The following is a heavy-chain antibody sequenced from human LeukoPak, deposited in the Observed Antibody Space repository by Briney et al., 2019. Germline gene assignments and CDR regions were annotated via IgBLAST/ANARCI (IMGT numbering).Heavy chain of an antibody. CDR2: ISSSGSTI. CDR1: GFTFSSYE. CDR3: ARARGSSGWYFPFDT. D-gene: IGHD6-19*01. Sequence: GGSLRLSCAASGFTFSSYEMNWVRQAPGKGLEWVSYISSSGSTIYYADSLKGRFPISRDNAKNSLDLEMSSLRAEDTAVYYCARARGSSGWYFPFDTWGQGTLVTVSS. J-gene: IGHJ5*02. V-gene: IGHV3-48*03.